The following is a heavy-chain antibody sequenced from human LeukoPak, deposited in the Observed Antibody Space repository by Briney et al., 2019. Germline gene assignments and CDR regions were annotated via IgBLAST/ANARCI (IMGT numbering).Heavy chain of an antibody. J-gene: IGHJ4*02. Sequence: SETLSLTCAVYGGSFSGYYWSWIRQPPGKGLEWIGEINHSGSTNYNPSLKSRVTISVDTSKNQFSLKLSSVTAADTAVYYCARGGGAAAGPKPFDYWGQGTLVTVSS. CDR1: GGSFSGYY. V-gene: IGHV4-34*01. CDR2: INHSGST. D-gene: IGHD6-13*01. CDR3: ARGGGAAAGPKPFDY.